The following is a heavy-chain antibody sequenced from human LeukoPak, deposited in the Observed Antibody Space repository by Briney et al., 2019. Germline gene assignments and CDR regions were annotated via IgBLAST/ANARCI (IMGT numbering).Heavy chain of an antibody. CDR1: GYTFTGYY. V-gene: IGHV1-2*02. CDR3: ARVMIRYNWNYDSDY. Sequence: ASVKVSCKAAGYTFTGYYMHWVRQAPGQGLEWMGWINPNSGGTNYARKFQGRVTMTRDTSISTAYMELSRLRSDDTAVYYCARVMIRYNWNYDSDYWGQGTLVTVSS. J-gene: IGHJ4*02. CDR2: INPNSGGT. D-gene: IGHD1-7*01.